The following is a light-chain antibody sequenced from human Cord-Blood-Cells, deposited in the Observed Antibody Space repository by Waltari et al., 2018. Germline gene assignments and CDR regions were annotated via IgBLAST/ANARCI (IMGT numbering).Light chain of an antibody. CDR1: LSVSSN. CDR2: GAS. J-gene: IGKJ1*01. V-gene: IGKV3-15*01. CDR3: QQYNNGPPGT. Sequence: EIVMTQPPATPSVSPGERATLSCRASLSVSSNLAWYQQKPGQPPRLLIYGASTRATGIPARCRGSGSGTEFTLTISSLQSEDFAVYYCQQYNNGPPGTFGQGTKVEIK.